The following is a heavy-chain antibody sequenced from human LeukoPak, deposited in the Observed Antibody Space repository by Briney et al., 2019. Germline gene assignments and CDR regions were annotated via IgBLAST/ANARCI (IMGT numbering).Heavy chain of an antibody. Sequence: PSETLSLTCAVYGGSFSGYYWSWIRQPTGKGLEWIGEINHSGSTNYNPSLKSRVTISVDTSKNQFSLKLSSVTAADTAVYYCARSNSYYYYYGMDVWGQGTTVTVSS. CDR3: ARSNSYYYYYGMDV. CDR1: GGSFSGYY. J-gene: IGHJ6*02. D-gene: IGHD2-21*01. V-gene: IGHV4-34*01. CDR2: INHSGST.